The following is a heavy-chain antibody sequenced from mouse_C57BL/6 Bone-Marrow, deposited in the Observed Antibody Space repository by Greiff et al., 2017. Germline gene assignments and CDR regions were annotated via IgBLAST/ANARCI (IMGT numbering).Heavy chain of an antibody. J-gene: IGHJ2*01. CDR1: GYTFTSYG. Sequence: QVQLQQSGAELARPGASVKLSCKASGYTFTSYGISWVKQRTGQGLEWIGEIYPRSGTTYYNEKFKGKATLTADKSSSTAYMELRSLTSEDSAVYFCARKTYYSNYVKGFDYWGQGTTLTVSS. D-gene: IGHD2-5*01. CDR3: ARKTYYSNYVKGFDY. CDR2: IYPRSGTT. V-gene: IGHV1-81*01.